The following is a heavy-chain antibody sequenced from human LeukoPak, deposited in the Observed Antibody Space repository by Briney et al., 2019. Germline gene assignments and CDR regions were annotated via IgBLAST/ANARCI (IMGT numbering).Heavy chain of an antibody. Sequence: GGSLRLSCVASGFTFGKYWMSWVRQAPGKGLEWVANIKLDGSEKNYVDSVKGRFTISRDNTKNSLYLQMSSLRAEDTAVFYCARDQYDTWSRRGNFDSWGQGTLVIVSS. CDR1: GFTFGKYW. V-gene: IGHV3-7*03. J-gene: IGHJ4*02. D-gene: IGHD3/OR15-3a*01. CDR3: ARDQYDTWSRRGNFDS. CDR2: IKLDGSEK.